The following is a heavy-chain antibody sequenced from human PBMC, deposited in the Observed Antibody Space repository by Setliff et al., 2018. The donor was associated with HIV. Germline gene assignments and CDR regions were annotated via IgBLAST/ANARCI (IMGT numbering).Heavy chain of an antibody. CDR3: AKDARWNYVGFDY. CDR1: GFTFSNFA. Sequence: PGGSLRLSCAASGFTFSNFAMSWVRLTPGKGLEWVSGITDSGSTTYYDDSVKGRFTISRDNSKNTLYLQINSLRAEDTAVYYCAKDARWNYVGFDYWGQGTLVTVPQ. V-gene: IGHV3-23*01. CDR2: ITDSGSTT. D-gene: IGHD1-7*01. J-gene: IGHJ4*02.